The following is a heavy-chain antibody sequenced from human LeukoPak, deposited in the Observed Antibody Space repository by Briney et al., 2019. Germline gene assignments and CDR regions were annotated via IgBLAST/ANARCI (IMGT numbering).Heavy chain of an antibody. D-gene: IGHD6-25*01. CDR1: GYTFTSYN. V-gene: IGHV1-8*01. CDR2: MNLNSGNT. CDR3: ARASEALRGGYSSASRGYYYYMDG. J-gene: IGHJ6*03. Sequence: SSVKVSCKASGYTFTSYNINWVRQAPGQGLEWMGWMNLNSGNTGYAYKFQVRVSMTMNTSISTAYMELSSRRSEDTAVYYCARASEALRGGYSSASRGYYYYMDGWGKGTTVTVAS.